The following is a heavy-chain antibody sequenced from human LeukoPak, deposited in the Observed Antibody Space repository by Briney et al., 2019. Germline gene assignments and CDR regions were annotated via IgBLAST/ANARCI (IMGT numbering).Heavy chain of an antibody. D-gene: IGHD5-18*01. CDR2: ISSTSNHI. CDR3: ARRGYSYGYASHDAFDI. CDR1: GFTFSSYS. Sequence: AGGSLRLSCAASGFTFSSYSMNWVRQAPGKGLEWVSSISSTSNHIYYADSVKGRFTISRDNAKNSLYLQMNSLRAEDTSVYYCARRGYSYGYASHDAFDIWGQGTMVTVSS. J-gene: IGHJ3*02. V-gene: IGHV3-21*01.